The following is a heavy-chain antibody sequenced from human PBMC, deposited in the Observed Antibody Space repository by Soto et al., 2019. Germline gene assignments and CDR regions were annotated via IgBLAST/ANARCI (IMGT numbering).Heavy chain of an antibody. Sequence: QVQLVESGGGLVKPGGSLRLSCAASGFTFSDYYMSWIRQAPGKGLEWVSYISSSGSTIYYADSVKGRFTISRDNAKNSLYLQMDSLRAEDTAVYYCAREIVDTAMVTSHYYYGMDVWGQGTTGTVSS. D-gene: IGHD5-18*01. CDR3: AREIVDTAMVTSHYYYGMDV. CDR1: GFTFSDYY. J-gene: IGHJ6*02. CDR2: ISSSGSTI. V-gene: IGHV3-11*01.